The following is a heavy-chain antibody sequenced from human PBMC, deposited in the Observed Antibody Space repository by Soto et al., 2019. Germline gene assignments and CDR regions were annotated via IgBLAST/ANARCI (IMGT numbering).Heavy chain of an antibody. CDR2: IEHSGST. J-gene: IGHJ4*02. V-gene: IGHV4-34*01. CDR1: GASFSGYS. CDR3: ARVGANPSDY. D-gene: IGHD1-26*01. Sequence: SETLSLTCAVHGASFSGYSWSWIRQPPGKGLEWIGDIEHSGSTNYNSSLRSRVTISLDTSKNHFSLKLNSVTAADTAVYYCARVGANPSDYWGQGTLVTVSS.